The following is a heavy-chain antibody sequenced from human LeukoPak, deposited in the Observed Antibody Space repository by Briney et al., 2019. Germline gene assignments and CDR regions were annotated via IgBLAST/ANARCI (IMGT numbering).Heavy chain of an antibody. CDR3: AREVPHLDY. Sequence: GGSLRLSCAVSGFTFSSLAMIWVRQAPGKGLEWVSTISGSGSVTYSADSVKGRFTISRDNSKNTLYLQMNSLRAGDTAVYYCAREVPHLDYWGQGTLVTVSS. CDR2: ISGSGSVT. J-gene: IGHJ4*02. V-gene: IGHV3-23*01. CDR1: GFTFSSLA.